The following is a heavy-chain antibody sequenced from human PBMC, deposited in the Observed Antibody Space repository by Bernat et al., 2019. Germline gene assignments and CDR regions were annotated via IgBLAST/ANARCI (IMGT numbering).Heavy chain of an antibody. CDR2: IWYDGSNK. Sequence: QMLLVESGGGVVQPGGSLRLSCAASGITFSSYGMHWVRQAPGKGLEWVAVIWYDGSNKYYADSVKGRFTISRDNSKNTLYLQMNSLRAEDTAVYYCARGTWYSSSWYPSSWGQGTLVTVSS. D-gene: IGHD6-13*01. J-gene: IGHJ5*02. CDR3: ARGTWYSSSWYPSS. CDR1: GITFSSYG. V-gene: IGHV3-33*01.